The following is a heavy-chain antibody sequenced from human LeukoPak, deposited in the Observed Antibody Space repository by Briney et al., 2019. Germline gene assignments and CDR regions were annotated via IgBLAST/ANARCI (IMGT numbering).Heavy chain of an antibody. V-gene: IGHV4-39*01. J-gene: IGHJ4*02. D-gene: IGHD3-22*01. Sequence: SETLSLTCTVSGGSIWTSDYYWGCIRQFPGKGLEWIGTISDGGSTYYNPSLESRVIISVDTSKNQFSLKLSSVTAADTAVYYCANRGGTTFYDSSGYLFDYWGQGTLVTVSS. CDR1: GGSIWTSDYY. CDR2: ISDGGST. CDR3: ANRGGTTFYDSSGYLFDY.